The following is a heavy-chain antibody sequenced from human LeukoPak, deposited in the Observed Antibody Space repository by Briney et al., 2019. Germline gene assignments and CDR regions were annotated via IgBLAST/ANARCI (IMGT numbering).Heavy chain of an antibody. Sequence: SETLSLTCTVSGGSVSSGSYYWSWIRQPPGKGLEWIGYIYYSGSTNYNPSLKSRVTISVDTSKNQFSLKLSSATAADTAVYYCASYGITMVRGVIIEGAPDYWGQGILVTVSS. V-gene: IGHV4-61*01. D-gene: IGHD3-10*01. CDR2: IYYSGST. CDR3: ASYGITMVRGVIIEGAPDY. CDR1: GGSVSSGSYY. J-gene: IGHJ4*02.